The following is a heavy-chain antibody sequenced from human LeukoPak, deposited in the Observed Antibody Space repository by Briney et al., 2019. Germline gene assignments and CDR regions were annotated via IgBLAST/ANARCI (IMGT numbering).Heavy chain of an antibody. CDR1: GFTFSSYA. CDR3: ARDMFSVGFGPKDAFDI. D-gene: IGHD3-10*01. CDR2: ISYDGSNK. V-gene: IGHV3-30-3*01. Sequence: GGSLRLSCAASGFTFSSYAMHWVRRAPGKGLEWVAVISYDGSNKYYADSVKGRFTISRDNSKNTLYLQMNSLRAEDTAVYYCARDMFSVGFGPKDAFDIWGQGTMVTVSS. J-gene: IGHJ3*02.